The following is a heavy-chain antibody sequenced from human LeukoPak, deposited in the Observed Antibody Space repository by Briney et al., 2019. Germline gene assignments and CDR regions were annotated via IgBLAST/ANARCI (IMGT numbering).Heavy chain of an antibody. J-gene: IGHJ4*02. CDR3: ATYLRFPFDF. CDR1: GFTFSSHE. D-gene: IGHD5-12*01. Sequence: GGSLRLSCAASGFTFSSHEMNWVRQAPGKGLEWVSYISNSGSTIYYVDSVKGRFTISRDNAKNSLYLQMNSLRAEDTAVYYCATYLRFPFDFWGQGTLVTVSS. CDR2: ISNSGSTI. V-gene: IGHV3-48*03.